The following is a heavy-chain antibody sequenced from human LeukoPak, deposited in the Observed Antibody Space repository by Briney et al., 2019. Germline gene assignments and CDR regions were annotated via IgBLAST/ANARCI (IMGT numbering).Heavy chain of an antibody. V-gene: IGHV4-39*01. Sequence: SETLSLTCTVSGGSISSSRYYWAWFRQPPGEGLEWIGGIYFGGSTFYNPSLKSRVTISVDTSKNQFSLRLRSVTAADTALYYCARRTIVATIDYWGQGMLVTVSS. D-gene: IGHD5-12*01. J-gene: IGHJ4*02. CDR2: IYFGGST. CDR1: GGSISSSRYY. CDR3: ARRTIVATIDY.